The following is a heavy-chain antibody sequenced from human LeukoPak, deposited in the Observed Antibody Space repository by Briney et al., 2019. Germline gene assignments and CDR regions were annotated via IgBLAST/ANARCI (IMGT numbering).Heavy chain of an antibody. CDR2: IYTSGST. CDR3: ARDPSVYYYMDV. CDR1: GGSISSGSYY. D-gene: IGHD5/OR15-5a*01. Sequence: SQTLSPTCTVSGGSISSGSYYWSWIRQPAGKGLEWIGRIYTSGSTNYNPSLKSRVTISVDTSKNQFSLKLSSVTAADTAVYYCARDPSVYYYMDVWGKGTTVTVSS. V-gene: IGHV4-61*02. J-gene: IGHJ6*03.